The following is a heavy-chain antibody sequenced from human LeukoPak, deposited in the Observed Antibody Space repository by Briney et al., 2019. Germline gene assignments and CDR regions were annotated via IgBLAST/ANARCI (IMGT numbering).Heavy chain of an antibody. J-gene: IGHJ4*02. CDR1: GASISSGSNY. Sequence: PSETLSLTCSVSGASISSGSNYWGWIRQPPGTGLEWIGSIYHSGSTYYNPSLKSRVTISVDTSKNQFSLKLSSVTAADTAVYYCARDKTLWLLEQWLVRDFFDYWGQGTLVTVSS. CDR2: IYHSGST. CDR3: ARDKTLWLLEQWLVRDFFDY. V-gene: IGHV4-39*07. D-gene: IGHD6-19*01.